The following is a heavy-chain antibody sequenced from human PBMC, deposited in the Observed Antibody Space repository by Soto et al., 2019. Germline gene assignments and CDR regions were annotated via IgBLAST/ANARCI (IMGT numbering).Heavy chain of an antibody. Sequence: GGSLRLSCEVSGFTFSMYSMSWVRQTPGKGLEWVAKIPQDGVDGHYADSVKGRFTISRDNGKNSLYLQMINLRAEDTAVYYCARDHLILPAHDFFYGSDVWGRGATVTVSS. CDR1: GFTFSMYS. CDR3: ARDHLILPAHDFFYGSDV. J-gene: IGHJ6*02. CDR2: IPQDGVDG. V-gene: IGHV3-7*03. D-gene: IGHD2-21*02.